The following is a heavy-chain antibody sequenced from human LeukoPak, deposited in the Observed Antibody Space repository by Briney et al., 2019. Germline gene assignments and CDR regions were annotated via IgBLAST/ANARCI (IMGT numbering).Heavy chain of an antibody. CDR1: GGSISSGGYS. J-gene: IGHJ6*02. D-gene: IGHD6-19*01. V-gene: IGHV4-30-2*01. Sequence: SQTLSLTCAVSGGSISSGGYSWGWIRQPPGKGLEWIGYIYHSGSTYYNPSLKSRVTISVDRSKNQFSLKLSSVTAADTAVYYCARVGQGGWPLVGMDVWGQGTTVTVSS. CDR3: ARVGQGGWPLVGMDV. CDR2: IYHSGST.